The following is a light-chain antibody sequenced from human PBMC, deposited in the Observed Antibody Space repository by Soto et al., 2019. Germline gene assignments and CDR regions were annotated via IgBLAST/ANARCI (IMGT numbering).Light chain of an antibody. CDR3: SSYTSSSTPSV. Sequence: QSALPQPASVSGSPGQSITISCTGTSSDVGGYNYVSWYQQHPGKAPKLMIYDVSNRPSGVSNRFSGSKSGNTASLTISGLQAEDEADYYCSSYTSSSTPSVFGTGTKVTVL. CDR1: SSDVGGYNY. J-gene: IGLJ1*01. CDR2: DVS. V-gene: IGLV2-14*01.